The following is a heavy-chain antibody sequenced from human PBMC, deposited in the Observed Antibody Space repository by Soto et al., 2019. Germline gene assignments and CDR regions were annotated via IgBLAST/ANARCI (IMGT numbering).Heavy chain of an antibody. CDR2: INVGNGNT. V-gene: IGHV1-3*01. D-gene: IGHD4-17*01. CDR1: GYSFRSSA. Sequence: ASVKVSCKASGYSFRSSAMHWVRQAPGQRLEWMGWINVGNGNTRYSQKFQARVTITRDTFASTAYMEVSSLSSEDTAVYYCAKGNIYGDGRRRDVLYIWGQGT. J-gene: IGHJ3*02. CDR3: AKGNIYGDGRRRDVLYI.